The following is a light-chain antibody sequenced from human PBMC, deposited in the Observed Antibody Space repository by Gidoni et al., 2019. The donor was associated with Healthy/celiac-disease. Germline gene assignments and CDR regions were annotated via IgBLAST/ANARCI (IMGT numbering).Light chain of an antibody. J-gene: IGKJ1*01. V-gene: IGKV1-5*03. CDR1: QSISSW. CDR2: KAS. Sequence: DIQMTQSPSTLSASVGDRVTITCRASQSISSWLAWDQQKPGKAPKLLIYKASSLESGGPSRFSGRGSGTEFTLTISSLQPDDFATYYCQQYNSYSRTFGQGTKVEIK. CDR3: QQYNSYSRT.